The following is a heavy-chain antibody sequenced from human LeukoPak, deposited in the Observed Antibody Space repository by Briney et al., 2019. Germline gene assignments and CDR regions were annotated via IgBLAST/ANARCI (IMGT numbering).Heavy chain of an antibody. V-gene: IGHV3-21*01. D-gene: IGHD3-10*01. CDR3: AREVTMGFGELFLGYYYGMDV. Sequence: GGSLRLSCAASGFTFSSYSMNWVRQAPGKGLEWVSSISSSSSYIYYADSVKGRFTISRDNAKNSLYLLMNSLRAEDTAVYYCAREVTMGFGELFLGYYYGMDVWGKGTTVTVSS. CDR1: GFTFSSYS. CDR2: ISSSSSYI. J-gene: IGHJ6*04.